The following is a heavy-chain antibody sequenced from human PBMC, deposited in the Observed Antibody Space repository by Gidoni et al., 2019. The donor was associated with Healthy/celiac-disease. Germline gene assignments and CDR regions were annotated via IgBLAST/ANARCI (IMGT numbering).Heavy chain of an antibody. CDR1: GFTVSSNY. CDR2: IYSGGST. V-gene: IGHV3-53*02. Sequence: EVQLVETGGGLIQPGGSLRLPCAASGFTVSSNYMSWVRQAPGKGLEWVLVIYSGGSTYYADSVKGRFTISRDNSKNTLYLQMNSLRAEDTAVYYCARDGYSSGWFDYWGQGTLVTVSS. J-gene: IGHJ4*02. CDR3: ARDGYSSGWFDY. D-gene: IGHD6-19*01.